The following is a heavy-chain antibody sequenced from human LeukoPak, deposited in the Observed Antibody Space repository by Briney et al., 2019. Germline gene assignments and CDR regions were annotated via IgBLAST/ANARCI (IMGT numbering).Heavy chain of an antibody. V-gene: IGHV4-39*07. J-gene: IGHJ5*02. Sequence: PSETLSLTCTVSGDPGSSANYYWGWIRQSPGKGLEWIGRISYTGSPYYNPSLKSRVTISIDKPNHQFSLKVTSVTAADTAVYYCATFIGGSTWFSWFDPWGQGTLVTVSS. D-gene: IGHD6-13*01. CDR2: ISYTGSP. CDR1: GDPGSSANYY. CDR3: ATFIGGSTWFSWFDP.